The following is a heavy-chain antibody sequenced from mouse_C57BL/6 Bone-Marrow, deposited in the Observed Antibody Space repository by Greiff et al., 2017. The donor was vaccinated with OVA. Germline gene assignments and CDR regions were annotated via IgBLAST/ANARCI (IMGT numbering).Heavy chain of an antibody. D-gene: IGHD1-1*02. J-gene: IGHJ4*01. V-gene: IGHV1-7*01. CDR3: ARRWSLEYYAMDY. Sequence: VQLQQSGAELAKPGASVKLSCKASGYTFTSYWMHWVKQRPGQGLEWIGYINPSSGYPKYNQKFKDKATLTAEKYYRTAYMTLRSLPYEDSAVYYFARRWSLEYYAMDYWGQRTSVTVSS. CDR1: GYTFTSYW. CDR2: INPSSGYP.